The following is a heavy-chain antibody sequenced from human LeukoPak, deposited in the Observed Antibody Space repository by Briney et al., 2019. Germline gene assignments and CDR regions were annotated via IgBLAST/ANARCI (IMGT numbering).Heavy chain of an antibody. J-gene: IGHJ4*02. CDR3: ARDTKYAFDN. V-gene: IGHV3-48*01. CDR2: VGISSGNT. CDR1: GFTFRDYS. D-gene: IGHD2-2*01. Sequence: GGSLRLSCAASGFTFRDYSMNWVREAPGKGLEWISYVGISSGNTKYADSVKGRFTISGDKAKNSLYLQMTSLRVEDTAVYYCARDTKYAFDNWGQGTLVTVSS.